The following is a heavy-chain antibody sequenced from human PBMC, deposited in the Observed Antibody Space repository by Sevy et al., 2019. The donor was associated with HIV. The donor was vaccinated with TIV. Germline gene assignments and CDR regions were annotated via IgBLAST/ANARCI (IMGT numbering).Heavy chain of an antibody. V-gene: IGHV3-7*03. Sequence: GGCLRLSCAASGFIFSTYWMTWVRQAPGKGLEWVANINQDGSETKYVDSVEGRFTISIDNAKNSLYLQMNSQRVEDTAEYYCARVKGISMVRPVIDWFDPWGQGTLVTVSS. CDR3: ARVKGISMVRPVIDWFDP. CDR2: INQDGSET. J-gene: IGHJ5*02. D-gene: IGHD3-10*01. CDR1: GFIFSTYW.